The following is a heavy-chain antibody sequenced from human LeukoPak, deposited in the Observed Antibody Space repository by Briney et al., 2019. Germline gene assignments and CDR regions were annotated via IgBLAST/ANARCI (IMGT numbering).Heavy chain of an antibody. V-gene: IGHV3-73*01. Sequence: GGSLRLSCAAPGFTFSGSAMHWVRQASGKGLEWVGRIRSKANSYATAYAASVKGRFTISRDDSKNTAYLQMNSLKTEDTAVYYCTREELWGYYYYGMDVWGKGTTVTVSS. CDR1: GFTFSGSA. CDR2: IRSKANSYAT. D-gene: IGHD5-18*01. J-gene: IGHJ6*04. CDR3: TREELWGYYYYGMDV.